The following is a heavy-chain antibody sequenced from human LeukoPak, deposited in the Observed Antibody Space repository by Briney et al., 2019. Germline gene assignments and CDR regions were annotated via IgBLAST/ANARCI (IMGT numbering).Heavy chain of an antibody. CDR1: GGTFSSYA. D-gene: IGHD3-22*01. CDR3: ARVQNYYDSSGYYLLRDDI. CDR2: IIPIFGTA. J-gene: IGHJ3*02. V-gene: IGHV1-69*05. Sequence: GASVKVSCKASGGTFSSYAISWVRQAPGQGLEWMGGIIPIFGTANYAQKFQGRVTITTDESTSTAFMELSSLRSEDTAVYYCARVQNYYDSSGYYLLRDDIWGQGTMVTVSS.